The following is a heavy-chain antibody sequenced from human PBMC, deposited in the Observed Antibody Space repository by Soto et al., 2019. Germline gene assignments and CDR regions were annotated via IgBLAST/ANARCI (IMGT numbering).Heavy chain of an antibody. CDR3: AKAFVTYYDILTGYHHHDPNAFDI. D-gene: IGHD3-9*01. Sequence: GGSLRLSCAASGFTFDDYAMHWVRQAPGKGLEWVSGISWNSGSIGYADSVKGRFTISRDNAKNSLYLQMNSLRAEDTALYYCAKAFVTYYDILTGYHHHDPNAFDIWGQGTMVTVSS. CDR2: ISWNSGSI. CDR1: GFTFDDYA. J-gene: IGHJ3*02. V-gene: IGHV3-9*01.